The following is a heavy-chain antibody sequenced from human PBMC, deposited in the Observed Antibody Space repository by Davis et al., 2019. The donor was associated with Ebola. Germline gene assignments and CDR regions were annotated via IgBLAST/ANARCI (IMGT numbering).Heavy chain of an antibody. CDR2: IYSGGST. CDR1: GFTFSDYY. V-gene: IGHV3-66*01. Sequence: GESLKISCAASGFTFSDYYMSWIRQAPGKGLEWVSVIYSGGSTYYADSVKGRFTISRDNSKNTLYLQMNSLRAEDTAVYYCARYTEAFDIWGQGTMVTVSS. J-gene: IGHJ3*02. CDR3: ARYTEAFDI.